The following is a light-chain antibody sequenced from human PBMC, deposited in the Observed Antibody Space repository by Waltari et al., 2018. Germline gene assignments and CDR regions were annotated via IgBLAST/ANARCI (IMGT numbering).Light chain of an antibody. CDR2: NTN. V-gene: IGLV3-19*01. J-gene: IGLJ2*01. CDR3: NSRDTSPSHLV. CDR1: ILRKYY. Sequence: SDLTQDPAVSVALGQTVTISCQGDILRKYYASWYQQKSGQAPVLVLYNTNHRPAGIPDRVSGSSSGDTASLTSTGAQAEDEGDYYCNSRDTSPSHLVFGGGTKLTVL.